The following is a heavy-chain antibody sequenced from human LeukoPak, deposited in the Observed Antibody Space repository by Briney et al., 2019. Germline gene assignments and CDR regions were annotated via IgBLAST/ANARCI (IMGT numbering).Heavy chain of an antibody. CDR2: ISSSGSTI. J-gene: IGHJ3*02. V-gene: IGHV3-48*04. D-gene: IGHD3-22*01. CDR3: ARDYFDSGAFYSDAFDI. CDR1: GFTFSSYG. Sequence: GGSLRLSCAASGFTFSSYGMNWVRQAPGKGLEWVSYISSSGSTIYYADSVKGRFTISRDNTKNSLYLQMNSLRAEDTAVYYCARDYFDSGAFYSDAFDIWGQGTVVTVSS.